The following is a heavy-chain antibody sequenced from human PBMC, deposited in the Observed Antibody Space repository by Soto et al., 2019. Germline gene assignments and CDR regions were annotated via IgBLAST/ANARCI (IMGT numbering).Heavy chain of an antibody. CDR2: IKSKTDGGTT. CDR1: GFTFSNAW. D-gene: IGHD3-10*01. CDR3: TSTYYYGSGSYKRGFDY. Sequence: PVGSLRLSCAASGFTFSNAWMSWVRQAPGKGLEWVGRIKSKTDGGTTDYAAPVKGRFTISRDDSKNTLYLQMNSLKTEDTAVYYCTSTYYYGSGSYKRGFDYWGQGTLVTVSS. V-gene: IGHV3-15*01. J-gene: IGHJ4*02.